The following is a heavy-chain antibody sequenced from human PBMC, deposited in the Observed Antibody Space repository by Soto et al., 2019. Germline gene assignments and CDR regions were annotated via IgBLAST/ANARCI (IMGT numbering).Heavy chain of an antibody. CDR1: GFPFSSYA. D-gene: IGHD3-16*01. CDR2: ISGSGGLT. V-gene: IGHV3-23*01. J-gene: IGHJ4*02. CDR3: AKSRSASPNYFFDY. Sequence: EMQLLVSGGGLVQPGGSLRLSCAASGFPFSSYAMSWVRQAPGKGLEWVSGISGSGGLTYYADSVKGRFTISRDNSKNTLYLQMNSLIADDTAVYYCAKSRSASPNYFFDYWGQGTLVSVSS.